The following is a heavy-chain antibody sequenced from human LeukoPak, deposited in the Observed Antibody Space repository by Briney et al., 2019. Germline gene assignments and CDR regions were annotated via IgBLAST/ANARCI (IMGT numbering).Heavy chain of an antibody. V-gene: IGHV4-28*01. J-gene: IGHJ5*02. CDR3: ATIQGIAVAGTGWLDP. CDR1: GYSINSGNW. D-gene: IGHD6-19*01. CDR2: IYKSGST. Sequence: SETXXLTCAVSGYSINSGNWWGWIRPPPGKGLEWIGYIYKSGSTNHNPSLRSRVTISLDTSKNQFSLKLSSVTAADTAVYYCATIQGIAVAGTGWLDPWGQGTLVTVSS.